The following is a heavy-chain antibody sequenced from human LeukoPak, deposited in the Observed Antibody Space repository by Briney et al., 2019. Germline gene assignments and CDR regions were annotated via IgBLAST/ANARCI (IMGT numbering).Heavy chain of an antibody. CDR1: GFAVTNAW. J-gene: IGHJ4*02. Sequence: GGSLRLSCAASGFAVTNAWMSWVRQAPGKGLEWVGRIGSETDGGTTEYAAPVKGRFTISKDDSKNTLYLQMNTLKNEDTAVYYCTTDRYYKWGQGTLVTVSS. CDR3: TTDRYYK. V-gene: IGHV3-15*04. D-gene: IGHD3-10*01. CDR2: IGSETDGGTT.